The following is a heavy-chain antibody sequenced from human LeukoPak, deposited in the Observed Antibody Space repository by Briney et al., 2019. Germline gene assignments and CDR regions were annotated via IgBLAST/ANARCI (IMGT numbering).Heavy chain of an antibody. V-gene: IGHV1-69*05. D-gene: IGHD3-10*01. CDR1: RRTFSSYA. Sequence: GASVKVSCKASRRTFSSYAISWVRQAPGQGLEWMGRIIPIFGTANYAQKFQGRVTITTDESTSTAYMELSSLRSEDTAVYYCAREGRRITMVRGVNYFDYWGQGTLVTVSS. CDR3: AREGRRITMVRGVNYFDY. CDR2: IIPIFGTA. J-gene: IGHJ4*02.